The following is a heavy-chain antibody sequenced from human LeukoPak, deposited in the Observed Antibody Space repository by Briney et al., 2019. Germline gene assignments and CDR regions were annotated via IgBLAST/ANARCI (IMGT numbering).Heavy chain of an antibody. CDR1: GGSISSSSYY. CDR2: IHYSGST. J-gene: IGHJ2*01. Sequence: SETLSLTCTVSGGSISSSSYYWGWIRQPPGKGLEWIGSIHYSGSTYYNPSLKSRVTISVDMSKNQFSLKLSSVTAADTAVYYCAREYYYDSSGYSNWYFDLWGRGTLVTVSS. V-gene: IGHV4-39*01. CDR3: AREYYYDSSGYSNWYFDL. D-gene: IGHD3-22*01.